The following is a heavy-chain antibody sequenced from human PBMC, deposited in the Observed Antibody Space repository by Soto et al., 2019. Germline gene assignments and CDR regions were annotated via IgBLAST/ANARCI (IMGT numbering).Heavy chain of an antibody. Sequence: GGSLILSCAASGFIFSSYEMNWVRQAPGKGLEWVSYISTTGNTIYYADSVKGRFTISRDNAKNSVFLQMNSLRAEDTAVYYCARDDGYARFDYWGQGTLVTVSS. V-gene: IGHV3-48*03. CDR3: ARDDGYARFDY. J-gene: IGHJ4*02. CDR1: GFIFSSYE. D-gene: IGHD2-15*01. CDR2: ISTTGNTI.